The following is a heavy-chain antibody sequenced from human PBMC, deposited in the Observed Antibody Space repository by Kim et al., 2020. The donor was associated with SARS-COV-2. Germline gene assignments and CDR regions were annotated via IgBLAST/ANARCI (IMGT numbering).Heavy chain of an antibody. D-gene: IGHD3-10*01. J-gene: IGHJ6*02. Sequence: GGSLRLSCAASGFTFSNVWMSWVRQAPGKGLEWVGRIKTKADGGRTHYAAPAKGRFTISRDDSKNTLYLQMNSLKTEDTAVYYCATDPMVRGIIVADGKYYGMDVWGQGTTVTVSS. CDR2: IKTKADGGRT. V-gene: IGHV3-15*01. CDR1: GFTFSNVW. CDR3: ATDPMVRGIIVADGKYYGMDV.